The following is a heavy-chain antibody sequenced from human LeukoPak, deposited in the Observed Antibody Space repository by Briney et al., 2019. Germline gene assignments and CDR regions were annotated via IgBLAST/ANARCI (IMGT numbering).Heavy chain of an antibody. CDR1: GFTFSSYS. Sequence: PGGSLRLSWAASGFTFSSYSMNWVRQAPGKGLEWVSSISSSSSYIYYADSVKGRFTISRDNAKNSLYLQMNSLRAEDTAVYYCARGHKESIVGATSWGDNWFDPWGQGTLVTVSS. J-gene: IGHJ5*02. CDR3: ARGHKESIVGATSWGDNWFDP. D-gene: IGHD1-26*01. CDR2: ISSSSSYI. V-gene: IGHV3-21*01.